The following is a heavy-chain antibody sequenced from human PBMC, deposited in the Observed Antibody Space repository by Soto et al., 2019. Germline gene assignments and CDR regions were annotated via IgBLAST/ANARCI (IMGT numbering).Heavy chain of an antibody. CDR3: ARVQQLVGYLYYYMDV. CDR1: GYTFNNYG. J-gene: IGHJ6*03. D-gene: IGHD6-6*01. CDR2: IVAYNGDT. V-gene: IGHV1-18*01. Sequence: QVQFLQSGAEVKKPGASVKVSCKASGYTFNNYGITWLRQAPGQGLEWMGGIVAYNGDTHYTQRLQGRVTMTIDTSTSTGYMELRGLRSDDTDVYYCARVQQLVGYLYYYMDVWGRGTTVTVSS.